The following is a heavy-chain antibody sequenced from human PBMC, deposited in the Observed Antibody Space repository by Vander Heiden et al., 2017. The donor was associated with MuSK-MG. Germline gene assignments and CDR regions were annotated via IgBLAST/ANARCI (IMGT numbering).Heavy chain of an antibody. J-gene: IGHJ4*02. CDR2: ITSSSTYI. CDR1: ASSLTRYD. CDR3: ARDYSGYDN. D-gene: IGHD5-12*01. Sequence: ELPVMEPGRGLVKPGGSLILPCAPAASSLTRYDMNWVRQAPGKGLEWVSSITSSSTYIYYADSVKGRFTISRDNAKNSLYLQMNSLRVEDTAVYYCARDYSGYDNWGQGTLVTVSS. V-gene: IGHV3-21*01.